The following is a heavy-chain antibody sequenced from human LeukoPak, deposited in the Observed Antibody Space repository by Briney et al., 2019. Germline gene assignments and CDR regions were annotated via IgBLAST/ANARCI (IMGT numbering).Heavy chain of an antibody. V-gene: IGHV3-30*04. Sequence: GGSLRLSCAASGFTFSGSAMHWVRQAPGKGLEWVAVISYDGSNKYYADSVKGRFTISRDNSKNTLYLQMNSLRAEDTAVYYCATLGDYWGQGTLVTVSS. CDR1: GFTFSGSA. CDR3: ATLGDY. J-gene: IGHJ4*02. CDR2: ISYDGSNK.